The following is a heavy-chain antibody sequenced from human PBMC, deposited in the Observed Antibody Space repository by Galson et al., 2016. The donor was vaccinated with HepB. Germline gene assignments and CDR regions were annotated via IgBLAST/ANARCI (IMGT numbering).Heavy chain of an antibody. J-gene: IGHJ4*02. CDR3: TKDSRLYVHRGGLDN. Sequence: SLRLSCAVSGFIFSDYAMHWVRQAPGKGLEWVAVISYDGSEEFYADSLKGRFTISRDNSRDTLYLQMNSLRPEDTAVYYCTKDSRLYVHRGGLDNWGQGALVTVSS. V-gene: IGHV3-30*07. CDR1: GFIFSDYA. CDR2: ISYDGSEE. D-gene: IGHD3-10*02.